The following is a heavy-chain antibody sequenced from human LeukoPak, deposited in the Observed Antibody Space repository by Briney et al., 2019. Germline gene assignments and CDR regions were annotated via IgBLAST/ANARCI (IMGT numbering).Heavy chain of an antibody. J-gene: IGHJ5*02. CDR3: ARRTAVSGGGWFDP. CDR2: IYSGGST. D-gene: IGHD1-26*01. Sequence: GGSLRLSCAASGFTVNSNYMTWVRQAPGKGLEWVSVIYSGGSTYYADSVKGRLTVSRDISKNTLYLQMNSLRAEDTAVYYCARRTAVSGGGWFDPWGQGTLVTVSS. CDR1: GFTVNSNY. V-gene: IGHV3-53*01.